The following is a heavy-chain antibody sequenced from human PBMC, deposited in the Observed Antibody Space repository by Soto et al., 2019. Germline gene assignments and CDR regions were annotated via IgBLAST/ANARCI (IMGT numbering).Heavy chain of an antibody. CDR1: GGSISSSSYY. D-gene: IGHD6-19*01. V-gene: IGHV4-39*01. Sequence: SETLSLTCTVSGGSISSSSYYWGWIRQPPGKGLEWIGSIYYSGSTYYNPSLKSRVTISVDTSKNQFSLKLSSVTAADTAVYYCARPGYSSGWDDFWGQGTLVTVSS. J-gene: IGHJ4*02. CDR3: ARPGYSSGWDDF. CDR2: IYYSGST.